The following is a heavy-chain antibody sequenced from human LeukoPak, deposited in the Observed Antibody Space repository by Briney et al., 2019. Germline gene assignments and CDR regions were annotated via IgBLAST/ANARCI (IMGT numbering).Heavy chain of an antibody. CDR2: INHSGST. CDR3: ASNYGLYDY. Sequence: SETLSLTCAVYGGSFSGYYWSWIRQPPGKGLEWIGEINHSGSTNYNPSLKSRVTISVGTSKNQFSLKLSSVTAADTAVYYCASNYGLYDYWGQGTLVTVSS. CDR1: GGSFSGYY. V-gene: IGHV4-34*01. D-gene: IGHD3-10*01. J-gene: IGHJ4*02.